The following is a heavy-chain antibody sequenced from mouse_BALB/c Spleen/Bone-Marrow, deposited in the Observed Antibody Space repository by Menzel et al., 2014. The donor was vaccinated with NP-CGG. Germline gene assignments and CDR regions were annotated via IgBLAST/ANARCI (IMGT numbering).Heavy chain of an antibody. D-gene: IGHD2-4*01. V-gene: IGHV5-6*01. Sequence: EVQLVESGGDLVKPGGSLKLSCAASGFTFSNYGMSWVRQTPDKRLEWVATISSGGSYTYFPDSVRGRFTISRDNAKNTLYLQMSSLKSEDTAMYYCARHDYDEGDAMDDWGQGTSVTVSS. CDR3: ARHDYDEGDAMDD. CDR1: GFTFSNYG. J-gene: IGHJ4*01. CDR2: ISSGGSYT.